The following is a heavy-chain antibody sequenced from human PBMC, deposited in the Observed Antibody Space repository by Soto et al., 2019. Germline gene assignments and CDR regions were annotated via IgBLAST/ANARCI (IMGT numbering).Heavy chain of an antibody. D-gene: IGHD1-1*01. V-gene: IGHV3-23*01. CDR1: GFTFSSSA. Sequence: GGSLRLSCAASGFTFSSSAMSWVRQAPGNGLEWVSAISGSGGSIHYADSVKGRFTISRDNSKNTLYLQMNSLRDEDTAVYHCVKGYWKGDVWGQGTTVTVSS. J-gene: IGHJ6*02. CDR2: ISGSGGSI. CDR3: VKGYWKGDV.